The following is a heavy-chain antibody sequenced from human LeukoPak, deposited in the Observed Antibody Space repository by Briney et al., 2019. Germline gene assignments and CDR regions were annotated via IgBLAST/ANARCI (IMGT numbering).Heavy chain of an antibody. CDR2: ISYDGSNK. D-gene: IGHD4-11*01. CDR1: GFTFSSYG. J-gene: IGHJ4*02. CDR3: AKSPSQTTVTTIYRY. Sequence: PGGSLRLSCEAFGFTFSSYGMHWVRQAPGKGLEWVTVISYDGSNKYYADSVKGRFTISRDNSKNTLYLQMNSLRAEDTAVYYCAKSPSQTTVTTIYRYWGQGTLVTVSS. V-gene: IGHV3-30*18.